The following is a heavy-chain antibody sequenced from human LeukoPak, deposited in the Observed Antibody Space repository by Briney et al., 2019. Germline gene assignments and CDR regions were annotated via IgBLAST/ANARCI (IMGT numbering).Heavy chain of an antibody. D-gene: IGHD3-10*01. Sequence: GGSLRLSCAASGFTFSSYAMSWVRQAPGEGLEGVSAISGRGGSTYYADSVKGRFTISRDNSKNTLYLQMNSLRAEDTAVYYCAKDALWFGELFFDYWGQGTLVTVSS. J-gene: IGHJ4*02. CDR1: GFTFSSYA. CDR2: ISGRGGST. V-gene: IGHV3-23*01. CDR3: AKDALWFGELFFDY.